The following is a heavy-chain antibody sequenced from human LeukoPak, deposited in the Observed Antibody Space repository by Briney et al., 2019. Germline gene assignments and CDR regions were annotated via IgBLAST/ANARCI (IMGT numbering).Heavy chain of an antibody. CDR2: ISAYNGNT. V-gene: IGHV1-18*01. D-gene: IGHD4-17*01. CDR3: GRGRTVTTDY. CDR1: GYTFTSCD. J-gene: IGHJ4*02. Sequence: ASVKVSCKASGYTFTSCDISWVRQAPGQGLEWMGWISAYNGNTNSAQKLQGRVTMTTDTSTNTAYMELRSLRSDDTAVYYCGRGRTVTTDYWGQGTLVTVSS.